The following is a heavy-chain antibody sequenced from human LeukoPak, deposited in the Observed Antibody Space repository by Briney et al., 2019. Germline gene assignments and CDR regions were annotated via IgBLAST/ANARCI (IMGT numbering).Heavy chain of an antibody. V-gene: IGHV3-30*09. Sequence: QAGGSLRLSCAASVFTFSSYAMHWVRQAPGKGLEWVAVISYDGSNKYYADSVKGRFATSRHNSNNTLSLQMNSLRAEDTAVYYCARLPSTTGMKGGAFDIWGQGTIVTVSS. J-gene: IGHJ3*02. CDR3: ARLPSTTGMKGGAFDI. CDR1: VFTFSSYA. CDR2: ISYDGSNK. D-gene: IGHD1-1*01.